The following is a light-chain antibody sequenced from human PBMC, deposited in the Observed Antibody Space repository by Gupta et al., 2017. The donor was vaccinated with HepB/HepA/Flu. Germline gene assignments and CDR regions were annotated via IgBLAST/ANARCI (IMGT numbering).Light chain of an antibody. CDR2: GAS. J-gene: IGKJ3*01. V-gene: IGKV3-20*01. Sequence: EVVLTQHSGTLSSSPGERATPSCSASQSVTRTYLGWYQHKPGQPPRLLIYGASRRTTGIPDRFSGSGSGTDFTLTISSLEPEDFAVYYCQQYGSSPLTFGPGTKVDIK. CDR3: QQYGSSPLT. CDR1: QSVTRTY.